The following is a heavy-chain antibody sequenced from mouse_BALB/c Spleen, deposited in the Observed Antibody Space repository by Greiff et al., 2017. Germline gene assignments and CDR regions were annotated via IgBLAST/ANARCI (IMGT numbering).Heavy chain of an antibody. CDR2: FYPGSGSI. CDR3: ARHEDGGYDGSSYGFAY. D-gene: IGHD1-1*01. J-gene: IGHJ3*01. CDR1: GYTFTETI. V-gene: IGHV1-62-2*01. Sequence: QVQLQQSGAGLVKPGASVKLSCKASGYTFTETIIHWVKQRSGQGLEWIGWFYPGSGSIKYNEKFKDKATLTADTSSSTVYMELSRLTSGDSAVYFCARHEDGGYDGSSYGFAYWGQGTLVTVSA.